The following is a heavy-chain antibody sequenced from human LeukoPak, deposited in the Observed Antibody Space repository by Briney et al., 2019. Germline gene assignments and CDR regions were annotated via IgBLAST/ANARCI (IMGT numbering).Heavy chain of an antibody. V-gene: IGHV3-7*01. CDR1: GSTFSSYW. D-gene: IGHD4-17*01. CDR2: IKQDGSEK. Sequence: PGGSLRLSCAASGSTFSSYWMSWVRQAPGKGLEWVANIKQDGSEKYYVDSVKGRFTISRDNAKNSLYLQMNSLRAEDTAVYYCARDSHGDYGHYYYYMDVWGKGTTVTISS. J-gene: IGHJ6*03. CDR3: ARDSHGDYGHYYYYMDV.